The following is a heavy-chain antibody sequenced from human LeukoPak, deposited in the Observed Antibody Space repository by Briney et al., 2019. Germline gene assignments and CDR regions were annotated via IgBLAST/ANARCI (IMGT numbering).Heavy chain of an antibody. CDR1: GGSISSSSYY. Sequence: SETLSLTRTVSGGSISSSSYYWGWIRQPPGKGLEWIGSIYYSGSTYYNPSLKSRVTISVDTSKNQFSLKLSSVTAADTAVYYCWFRAPTHLDYWGQGTLVTVSS. D-gene: IGHD3-9*01. V-gene: IGHV4-39*01. CDR3: WFRAPTHLDY. CDR2: IYYSGST. J-gene: IGHJ4*02.